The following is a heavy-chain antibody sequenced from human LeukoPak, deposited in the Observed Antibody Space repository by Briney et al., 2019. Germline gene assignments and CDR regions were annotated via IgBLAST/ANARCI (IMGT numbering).Heavy chain of an antibody. CDR2: IKQDGSEK. D-gene: IGHD1-26*01. Sequence: PGGSLRLSCAASGFTFSSYWMSWVRQAPGKGLEWVANIKQDGSEKYYVDSVKGRFTISRDNAKNSLYLQMNSLRAEDTAVYYCAREGDGGSYCFDYWGQGTLVTLSS. CDR1: GFTFSSYW. V-gene: IGHV3-7*01. J-gene: IGHJ4*02. CDR3: AREGDGGSYCFDY.